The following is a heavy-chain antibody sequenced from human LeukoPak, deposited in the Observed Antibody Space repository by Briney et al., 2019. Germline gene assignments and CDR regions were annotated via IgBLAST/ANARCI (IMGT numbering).Heavy chain of an antibody. J-gene: IGHJ4*02. CDR2: ISSNGGST. Sequence: GGSLRLSCAASGFTFSSYAMHWVRQAPGKGLEYVSAISSNGGSTYYANSVKGRFTISRDNSKNTLYLQMGSLRAEDMAVYYCARVSSGGYSYGAFDYWGQGTLVTVSS. CDR3: ARVSSGGYSYGAFDY. CDR1: GFTFSSYA. V-gene: IGHV3-64*01. D-gene: IGHD5-18*01.